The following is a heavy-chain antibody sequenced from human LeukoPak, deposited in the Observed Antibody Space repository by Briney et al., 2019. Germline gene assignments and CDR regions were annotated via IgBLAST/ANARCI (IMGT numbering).Heavy chain of an antibody. V-gene: IGHV4-39*07. Sequence: SETLSLTCTVSGGSISSSSYYWGWIRQPPGKGLEWIGSIYYSGSTYYNPSLKSRVTISVDTSKNQLSLKLSSVTAADTAVYYCARGLGGKPTYYDYVWGSYRPHYYYYMDVWGKGTTVTVSS. CDR2: IYYSGST. D-gene: IGHD3-16*02. CDR1: GGSISSSSYY. CDR3: ARGLGGKPTYYDYVWGSYRPHYYYYMDV. J-gene: IGHJ6*03.